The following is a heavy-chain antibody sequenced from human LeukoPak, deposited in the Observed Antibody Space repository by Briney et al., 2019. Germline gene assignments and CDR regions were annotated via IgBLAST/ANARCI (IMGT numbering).Heavy chain of an antibody. J-gene: IGHJ4*02. CDR1: GFTVSSNY. D-gene: IGHD6-19*01. CDR2: ISWNSGSI. CDR3: AKGTYSSGWYVIDY. V-gene: IGHV3-9*03. Sequence: GGSLRLSCAASGFTVSSNYMSWVRQAPGKGLEWVSGISWNSGSIGYADSVKGRFTISRDNAKNSLYLQMNSLRAEDMALYYCAKGTYSSGWYVIDYWGQGTLVTVSS.